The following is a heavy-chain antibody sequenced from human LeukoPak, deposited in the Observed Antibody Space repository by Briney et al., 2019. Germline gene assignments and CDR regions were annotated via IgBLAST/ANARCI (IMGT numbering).Heavy chain of an antibody. CDR2: IYYSGST. Sequence: SSETLSLTCTASGGSISSSSYYWGWIRQPPGKGLEWIGSIYYSGSTYYNPSLKSRVTISVDTSKSQFSLKLSSVTAADTAVYYCARIDRLPKPTIDYWGQGTLVTVSS. D-gene: IGHD3-9*01. V-gene: IGHV4-39*01. CDR1: GGSISSSSYY. CDR3: ARIDRLPKPTIDY. J-gene: IGHJ4*02.